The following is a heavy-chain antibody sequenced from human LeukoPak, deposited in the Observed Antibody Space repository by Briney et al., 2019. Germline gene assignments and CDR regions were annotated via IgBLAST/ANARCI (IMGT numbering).Heavy chain of an antibody. CDR2: MNPNSGNT. D-gene: IGHD6-13*01. CDR3: ARGPINKYSSSWYNLIYFQH. J-gene: IGHJ1*01. V-gene: IGHV1-8*01. Sequence: ASVKVSCKASGYTFTSYDINWVRQATGQGLEWMGWMNPNSGNTGYAQKFQGRVTMTRNTSISTAYMELSSLRSEDTAVYYCARGPINKYSSSWYNLIYFQHWGQGTLVTVSS. CDR1: GYTFTSYD.